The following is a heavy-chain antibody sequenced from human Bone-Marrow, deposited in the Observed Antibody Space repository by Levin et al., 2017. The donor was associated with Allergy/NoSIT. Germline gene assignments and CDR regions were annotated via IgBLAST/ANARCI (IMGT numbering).Heavy chain of an antibody. J-gene: IGHJ2*01. Sequence: ASVKVSCKASGYTFTSYGISWVRQAPGQGLEWMGWISAYNGNTNYAQKLQGRVTMTTDTSTSTAYMELRSLRSDDTAVYYCARALYYDILTGYQYWYFDLWGRGTLVTVSS. CDR2: ISAYNGNT. D-gene: IGHD3-9*01. V-gene: IGHV1-18*01. CDR3: ARALYYDILTGYQYWYFDL. CDR1: GYTFTSYG.